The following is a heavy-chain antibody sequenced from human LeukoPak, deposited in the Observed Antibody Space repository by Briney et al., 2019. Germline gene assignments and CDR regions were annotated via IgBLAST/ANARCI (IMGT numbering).Heavy chain of an antibody. CDR3: AKAVRSMVTGGGYFDS. J-gene: IGHJ4*02. CDR2: LSGGGDSR. V-gene: IGHV3-23*01. Sequence: GRSLRLSCAASGFAFSNYAMSWVRQAPGKGLEWVSSLSGGGDSRYYADSVMGRFTISRDNSKNTLYLQMNSLRAEDTAVYYCAKAVRSMVTGGGYFDSWGQGTLVTVSS. CDR1: GFAFSNYA. D-gene: IGHD3-10*01.